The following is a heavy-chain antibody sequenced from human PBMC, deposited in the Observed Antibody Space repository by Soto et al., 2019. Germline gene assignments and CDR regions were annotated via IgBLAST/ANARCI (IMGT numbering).Heavy chain of an antibody. V-gene: IGHV1-69*01. CDR1: GGTFSSYA. D-gene: IGHD3-3*01. CDR3: ERGPQPHINLLHPEPYYYWMDV. CDR2: IIPIFGTA. Sequence: QVQLVQSGAEVKKPGSSVKVSCKASGGTFSSYAISWVRQAPGQGLEGMAGIIPIFGTANYAQKFQGRVTITADESTSTAYMELSSLRSEDTAVYYCERGPQPHINLLHPEPYYYWMDVWGQRTTVTVSS. J-gene: IGHJ6*02.